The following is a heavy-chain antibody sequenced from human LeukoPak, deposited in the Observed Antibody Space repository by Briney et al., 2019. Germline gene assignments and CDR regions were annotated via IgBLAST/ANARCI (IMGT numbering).Heavy chain of an antibody. CDR2: IYYSGST. J-gene: IGHJ3*02. Sequence: PSETLSLTCTVSGGSISGGDYNWRWIRQPPGKGLEWIGYIYYSGSTYYNPSLKSRVTISVDTSKNQFSLKLSSVTAADTAVYYCARDLAAAGIDAFDIWGQGTMVTVSS. V-gene: IGHV4-30-4*01. CDR1: GGSISGGDYN. CDR3: ARDLAAAGIDAFDI. D-gene: IGHD6-13*01.